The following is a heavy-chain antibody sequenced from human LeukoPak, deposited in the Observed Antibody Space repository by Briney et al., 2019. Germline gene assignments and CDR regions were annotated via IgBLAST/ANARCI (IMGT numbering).Heavy chain of an antibody. D-gene: IGHD3-3*01. CDR3: ARSLSRVGTIFGVVNENWFDP. CDR1: GGTFSSYT. V-gene: IGHV1-69*01. CDR2: IIPIFGTA. Sequence: SVKVSCKASGGTFSSYTISWVRQAPGQGLEWMGGIIPIFGTANYAQKFQGRVTITADESTSTAYMELSSLRSEDTAVYYCARSLSRVGTIFGVVNENWFDPWGQGTLVTVSS. J-gene: IGHJ5*02.